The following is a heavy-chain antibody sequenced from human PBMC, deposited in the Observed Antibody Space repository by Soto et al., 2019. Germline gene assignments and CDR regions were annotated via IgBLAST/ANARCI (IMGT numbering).Heavy chain of an antibody. CDR1: GFTFSDYW. CDR3: AKVPYFDFWSGYPPQYFDC. V-gene: IGHV3-74*03. J-gene: IGHJ4*02. Sequence: PGGSLRLSCAASGFTFSDYWMYWVRQIPGKGLVWVSHINTDGSKTEYADSVTGRFTISRDNAKNTLYLQMTSLRAEDTAVYYCAKVPYFDFWSGYPPQYFDCWGRGTLVTVSS. D-gene: IGHD3-3*01. CDR2: INTDGSKT.